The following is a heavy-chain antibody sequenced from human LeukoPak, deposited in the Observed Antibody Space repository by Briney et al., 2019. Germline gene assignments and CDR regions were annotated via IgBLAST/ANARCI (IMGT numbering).Heavy chain of an antibody. J-gene: IGHJ6*02. CDR1: DGSINSYY. Sequence: SETLSLTCSVSDGSINSYYWNWIRRPPGKGLEWIGYIYYNGNTNYSPSLKSRVTMSVDTSKNLFSLKVSSVTAADTAVYYCARVQDSSGSYFYGMDVWGQATTVTVSS. V-gene: IGHV4-59*01. CDR2: IYYNGNT. CDR3: ARVQDSSGSYFYGMDV. D-gene: IGHD3-22*01.